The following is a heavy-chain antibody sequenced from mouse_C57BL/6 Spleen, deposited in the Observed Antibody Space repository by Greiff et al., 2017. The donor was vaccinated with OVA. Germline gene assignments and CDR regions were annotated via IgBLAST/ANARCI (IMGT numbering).Heavy chain of an antibody. V-gene: IGHV1-82*01. CDR3: ARAGVLYYFDY. CDR1: GYAFSSSW. J-gene: IGHJ2*01. Sequence: VKLMESGPELVKPGASVKISCKASGYAFSSSWMNWVKQRPGKGLEWIGRIYPGDGDTNYNGKFKGKATLTADKSSSTAYMQLSSLTSEDSAVYFCARAGVLYYFDYWGQGTTLTVSS. CDR2: IYPGDGDT.